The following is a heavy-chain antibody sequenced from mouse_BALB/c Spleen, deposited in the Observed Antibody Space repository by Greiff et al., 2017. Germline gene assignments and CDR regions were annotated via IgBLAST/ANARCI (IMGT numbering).Heavy chain of an antibody. J-gene: IGHJ3*01. V-gene: IGHV1-31*01. CDR2: INPYNGAT. CDR3: AGYGYDRFAY. Sequence: VQLQQSGPELVKPGASVKISCKASGYSFTGYYMHWVKQSHVKSLEWIGRINPYNGATSYNQNFKDKASLTVDKSSSTAYMELHSLTSEDSAVYYCAGYGYDRFAYWGQGTLVTVSA. CDR1: GYSFTGYY. D-gene: IGHD2-2*01.